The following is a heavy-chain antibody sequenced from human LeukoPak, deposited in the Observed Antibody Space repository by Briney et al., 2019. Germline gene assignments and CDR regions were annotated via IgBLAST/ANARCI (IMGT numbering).Heavy chain of an antibody. CDR1: GGSISSGSYY. V-gene: IGHV4-61*02. CDR3: ARDRGLAAGNDI. Sequence: SQTLSLTCTVSGGSISSGSYYWSWIRQPAGKGLEWIGRIYTSGSTNYNPSLKSRVTISVDTSKNQFSLKLSSVTAADTAVYYCARDRGLAAGNDIWGQGTMVTVSS. D-gene: IGHD6-13*01. J-gene: IGHJ3*02. CDR2: IYTSGST.